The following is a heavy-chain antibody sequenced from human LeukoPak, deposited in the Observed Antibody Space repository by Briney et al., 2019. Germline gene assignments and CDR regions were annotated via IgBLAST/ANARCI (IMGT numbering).Heavy chain of an antibody. J-gene: IGHJ5*02. V-gene: IGHV1-24*01. Sequence: ASVKVSCKVSGYTLTELSMHWVRQAPGKGLEWMGGFDPEDGETIYAQKFQGRVTMTEDTSTDTAYMELSSLRSEDTAVYYCATVALGYCSSTSCYRLGKIVATLNWFDPWGQGTLVTASS. CDR3: ATVALGYCSSTSCYRLGKIVATLNWFDP. CDR1: GYTLTELS. D-gene: IGHD2-2*01. CDR2: FDPEDGET.